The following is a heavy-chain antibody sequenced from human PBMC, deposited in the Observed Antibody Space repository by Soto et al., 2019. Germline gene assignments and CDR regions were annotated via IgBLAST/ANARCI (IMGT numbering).Heavy chain of an antibody. CDR1: GGSISSGGYY. CDR3: ARDSLYGGNSVFDY. D-gene: IGHD4-17*01. CDR2: IYYSGST. V-gene: IGHV4-31*03. J-gene: IGHJ4*02. Sequence: PSETLSLTCTVSGGSISSGGYYWSWIRQHPGKGLEWIGYIYYSGSTYYNPSLKSRVTISVDTSKNQFSLKLSSVTAADTAVYYCARDSLYGGNSVFDYWGQGTLVTSPQ.